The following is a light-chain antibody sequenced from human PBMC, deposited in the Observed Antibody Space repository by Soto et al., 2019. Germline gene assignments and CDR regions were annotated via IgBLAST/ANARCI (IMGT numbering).Light chain of an antibody. CDR2: GNI. J-gene: IGLJ2*01. Sequence: QAVVTQPPSVSGAPGQRVTISCTGSSSNIGAGYNVHWYQQLPGAAPKLLIYGNISRPSGVPDRFSASKSGTSVSLAITGLRAEDEADYYCQSFDSSLSGVVFGGRTKVTVL. CDR1: SSNIGAGYN. V-gene: IGLV1-40*01. CDR3: QSFDSSLSGVV.